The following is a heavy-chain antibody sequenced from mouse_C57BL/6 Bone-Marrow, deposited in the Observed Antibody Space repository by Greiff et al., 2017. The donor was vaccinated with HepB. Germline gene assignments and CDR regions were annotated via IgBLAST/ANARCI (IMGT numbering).Heavy chain of an antibody. J-gene: IGHJ3*01. CDR2: ISSGGSYT. CDR1: GFTFSSYG. Sequence: EVHLVESGGDLVKPGGSLKLSCAASGFTFSSYGMSWVRQTPDKRLEWVATISSGGSYTYYPDSVNGRFTISRDNAKNTLYLQMSSLKSEDTAMYYCAGDSNSFAYWGQGTLVTVSA. D-gene: IGHD2-5*01. CDR3: AGDSNSFAY. V-gene: IGHV5-6*01.